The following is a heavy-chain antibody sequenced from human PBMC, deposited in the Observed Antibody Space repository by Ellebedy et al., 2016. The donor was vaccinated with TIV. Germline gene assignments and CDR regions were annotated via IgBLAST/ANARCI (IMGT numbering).Heavy chain of an antibody. Sequence: ASVKVSXXGPGGTFSSHAISWVRQAPGQGLEWMGEIIPMFGTANYAQKFQGRVTITADESTSTAYMELSSLRSEDTAVYYCARASCSNNDCPSPTYYYYMDVWGKGTTVTVSS. CDR3: ARASCSNNDCPSPTYYYYMDV. CDR1: GGTFSSHA. V-gene: IGHV1-69*13. CDR2: IIPMFGTA. D-gene: IGHD2-2*01. J-gene: IGHJ6*03.